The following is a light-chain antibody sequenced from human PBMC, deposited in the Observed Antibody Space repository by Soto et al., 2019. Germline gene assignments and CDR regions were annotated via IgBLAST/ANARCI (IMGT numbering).Light chain of an antibody. CDR1: QGVATW. CDR3: QQAGSFPLT. V-gene: IGKV1D-12*01. CDR2: TAS. J-gene: IGKJ4*01. Sequence: DIPMTQSPSSVSASIGDRVTITCRASQGVATWLAWYQQKPGKAPKLLIYTASTLQTGVPSRFSGSGSGTDFTLTISSLQPEDFATYYCQQAGSFPLTYGGGTRVEIK.